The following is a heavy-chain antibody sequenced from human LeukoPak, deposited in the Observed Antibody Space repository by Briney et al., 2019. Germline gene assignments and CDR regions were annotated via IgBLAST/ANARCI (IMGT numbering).Heavy chain of an antibody. D-gene: IGHD2-21*01. CDR2: INHSGST. V-gene: IGHV4-34*01. Sequence: SETLSLTCAVYGGSFSGYHWSWIRQPPGKGLEWIGEINHSGSTNYNPSLKSRVTISVDTSKNQFSLKLSSVTAADTAVYYCARGRITFAQDFARESDAFDIWGQGTMVTVSS. CDR1: GGSFSGYH. J-gene: IGHJ3*02. CDR3: ARGRITFAQDFARESDAFDI.